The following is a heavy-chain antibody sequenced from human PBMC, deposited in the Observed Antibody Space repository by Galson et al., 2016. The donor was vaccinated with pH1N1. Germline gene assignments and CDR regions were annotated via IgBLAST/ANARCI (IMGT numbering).Heavy chain of an antibody. D-gene: IGHD2-2*02. V-gene: IGHV3-23*01. CDR3: AKDLCSGASCYTVWEVRDFDY. J-gene: IGHJ4*02. Sequence: DSVKGRFTISRDNSKNSLFLQMSSLRADDTALYYCAKDLCSGASCYTVWEVRDFDYWGPGTLVTVSS.